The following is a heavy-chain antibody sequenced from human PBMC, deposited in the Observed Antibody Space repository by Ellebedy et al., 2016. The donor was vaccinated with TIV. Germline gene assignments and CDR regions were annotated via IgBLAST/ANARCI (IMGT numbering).Heavy chain of an antibody. D-gene: IGHD6-13*01. CDR3: ARNYSSSWYDSGYFDY. V-gene: IGHV3-7*01. CDR1: GFTFSNYA. J-gene: IGHJ4*02. CDR2: IKQDGSEK. Sequence: GESLKISXAASGFTFSNYAMTWVRQAPGKGLEWVANIKQDGSEKYYVDSVKGRFTISRDNAKNSLYLQMNSLRAEDTAVYYCARNYSSSWYDSGYFDYWGQGTLVTVSS.